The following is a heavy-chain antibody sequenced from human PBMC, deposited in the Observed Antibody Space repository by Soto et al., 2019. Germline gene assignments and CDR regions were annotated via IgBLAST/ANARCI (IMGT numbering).Heavy chain of an antibody. CDR3: ARLYSSSWYDWFEP. J-gene: IGHJ5*02. Sequence: QVQLVQSGAEVKKPGASVKVSCKASGYTFTSYGISWVRQAPGQGREWMGLISAYNGNTNYAQKLQGIVTMTTVTSTSTAYMELRRPRSADTAVYYCARLYSSSWYDWFEPWGQGTLVTVSS. CDR2: ISAYNGNT. D-gene: IGHD6-13*01. CDR1: GYTFTSYG. V-gene: IGHV1-18*01.